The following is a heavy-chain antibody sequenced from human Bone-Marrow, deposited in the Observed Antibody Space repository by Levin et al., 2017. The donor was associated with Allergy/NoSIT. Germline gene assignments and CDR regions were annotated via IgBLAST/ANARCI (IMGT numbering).Heavy chain of an antibody. D-gene: IGHD2-8*02. CDR3: ARGIIGDVRVAHKEAFDI. J-gene: IGHJ3*02. Sequence: PGGSLRLSCTVSGFTFSIYSINWVRQAPGKGLEWVSSISSSGSDMYYVDSVKGRFTISRDNAKNSLTLQMNSRRAEDTAVYYCARGIIGDVRVAHKEAFDIWGQGTMVSVSS. CDR2: ISSSGSDM. V-gene: IGHV3-21*01. CDR1: GFTFSIYS.